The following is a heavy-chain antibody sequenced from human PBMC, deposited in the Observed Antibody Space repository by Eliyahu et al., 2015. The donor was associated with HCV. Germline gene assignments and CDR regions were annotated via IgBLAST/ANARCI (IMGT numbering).Heavy chain of an antibody. CDR3: ARDVGTGWYGLDY. CDR2: ISYDGSSK. V-gene: IGHV3-30-3*01. D-gene: IGHD6-19*01. CDR1: GFXFHNYA. Sequence: QVQLVESGGGMVQPGTSLRLSCAASGFXFHNYALHWVRQAPGTGLEWVTLISYDGSSKYYADSVKGRFTISRDNSKNTLYLQINSLRAEDTAVYYCARDVGTGWYGLDYWGQGTLVTVSS. J-gene: IGHJ4*02.